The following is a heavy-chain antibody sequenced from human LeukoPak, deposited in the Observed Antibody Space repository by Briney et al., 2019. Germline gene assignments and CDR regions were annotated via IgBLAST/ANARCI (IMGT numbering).Heavy chain of an antibody. CDR3: ARGARLLKLGGYYYGMDV. CDR1: GYTFTSNG. CDR2: TIAYNGNT. J-gene: IGHJ6*02. V-gene: IGHV1-18*01. Sequence: SVKVSCKASGYTFTSNGISCIRHAPRQGLERKGLTIAYNGNTNYAQTLQGRVTMTTDTSKSTASIELKSLRSDDTAVYYCARGARLLKLGGYYYGMDVWGQGTTVTVSS. D-gene: IGHD1-26*01.